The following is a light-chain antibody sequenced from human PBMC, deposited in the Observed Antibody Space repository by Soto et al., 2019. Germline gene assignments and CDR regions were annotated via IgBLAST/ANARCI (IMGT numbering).Light chain of an antibody. CDR1: QSVSTY. J-gene: IGKJ1*01. CDR3: QQRSNWPPT. V-gene: IGKV3-11*01. Sequence: EIVLTQSPATLSLSPGERATLSCRASQSVSTYLTWYQQKPGQAPRLLIYDVSNRATGIPARFSGSGSGTDFTLTISSLEPEDFAVYYCQQRSNWPPTFGQGTKVEIK. CDR2: DVS.